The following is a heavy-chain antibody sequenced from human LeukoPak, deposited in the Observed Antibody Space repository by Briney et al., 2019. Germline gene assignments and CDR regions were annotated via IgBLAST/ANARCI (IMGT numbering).Heavy chain of an antibody. CDR2: IRYDGSNK. CDR1: GFTFSNYG. Sequence: GGSLRLSCAASGFTFSNYGIHWVRQAPGKGLEWVAFIRYDGSNKHYADSVKGRFTISRDNSKNILYLQMNSLRAADTAVYYCAKPPVDYLYDSSFYPVDYWGQGTLVTVSS. D-gene: IGHD3-22*01. J-gene: IGHJ4*02. V-gene: IGHV3-30*02. CDR3: AKPPVDYLYDSSFYPVDY.